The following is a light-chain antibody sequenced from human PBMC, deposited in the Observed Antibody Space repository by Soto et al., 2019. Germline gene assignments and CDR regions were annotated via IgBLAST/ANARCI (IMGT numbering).Light chain of an antibody. CDR2: LGS. CDR1: QSLLHSNGYNY. J-gene: IGKJ1*01. CDR3: MQALQTQT. V-gene: IGKV2-28*01. Sequence: DIVMTQSPLSLPVTPGEPASISCRSSQSLLHSNGYNYLDWYLQKPVHSPQLLIYLGSNRASVCPDRLSSSGLGTDFTLKNSRVEAEDVGVYYCMQALQTQTFGQGTKVDIK.